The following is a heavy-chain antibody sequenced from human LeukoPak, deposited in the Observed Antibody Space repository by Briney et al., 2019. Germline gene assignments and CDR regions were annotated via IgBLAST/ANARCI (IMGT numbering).Heavy chain of an antibody. V-gene: IGHV3-21*01. Sequence: GGSLRLSCAASGFTFSSYSMNWVRQAPGKGLEWVSSISSSSSYIYYADSVKGRFTISRDNAKNSLYLQMNSLRAEDTAVYYCARDIYDILTGESPHFGYWGQGTLVTVSS. D-gene: IGHD3-9*01. CDR3: ARDIYDILTGESPHFGY. J-gene: IGHJ4*02. CDR1: GFTFSSYS. CDR2: ISSSSSYI.